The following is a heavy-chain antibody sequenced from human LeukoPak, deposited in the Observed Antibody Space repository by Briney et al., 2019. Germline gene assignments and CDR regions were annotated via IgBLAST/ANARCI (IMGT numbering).Heavy chain of an antibody. CDR3: ARPRDGSGSYYPVGF. J-gene: IGHJ4*02. CDR1: GYPFTTYD. D-gene: IGHD3-10*01. V-gene: IGHV1-18*01. CDR2: ISPYSGKA. Sequence: ASVKVSCKTSGYPFTTYDINWVRQAPGQGREWMGWISPYSGKANYAQIFQGRVTMTSDKSTGTVYLELRSLRSDDTALYYCARPRDGSGSYYPVGFWGQGTLIIVSS.